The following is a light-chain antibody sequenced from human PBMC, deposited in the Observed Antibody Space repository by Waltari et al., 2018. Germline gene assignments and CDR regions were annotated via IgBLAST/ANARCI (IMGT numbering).Light chain of an antibody. CDR3: QQYYSIPYT. CDR2: WAY. J-gene: IGKJ2*01. V-gene: IGKV4-1*01. CDR1: QNILYSSNSKTY. Sequence: DIVMTQSPDSLAVSLGERATINCKSSQNILYSSNSKTYLAWYQHKPGQPPKLLLYWAYTRESGVPDRFSGSGSETDFTLTISSLQAEDVAVYYCQQYYSIPYTFGQGTKLEIK.